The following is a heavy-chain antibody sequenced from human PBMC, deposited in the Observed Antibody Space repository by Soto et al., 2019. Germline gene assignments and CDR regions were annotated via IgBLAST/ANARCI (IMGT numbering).Heavy chain of an antibody. V-gene: IGHV4-39*01. J-gene: IGHJ6*02. Sequence: QLQLHESGPGLVKPSETLSLTCSVSGASITRSSYDWAWILQPPGKGLGWIASIHSHRGSTYYDPSLKGRVLIAVDTSKNHFSLNLSSVTAADTDVYYCARPGDAYCLDVWGQGTTVTVSS. CDR2: IHSHRGST. CDR1: GASITRSSYD. D-gene: IGHD2-21*02. CDR3: ARPGDAYCLDV.